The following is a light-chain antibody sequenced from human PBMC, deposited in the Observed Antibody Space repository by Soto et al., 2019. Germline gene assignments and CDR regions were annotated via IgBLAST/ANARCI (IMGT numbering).Light chain of an antibody. CDR3: SSYTTSNTRQIV. V-gene: IGLV2-14*01. J-gene: IGLJ1*01. CDR1: SSNVGGYNY. CDR2: DVS. Sequence: QSVLTQPVSVSGSPGQSITISCTGTSSNVGGYNYVSWYQQHPGKAPKFMIYDVSNRPSGVSNRFSGSKSGNTASLTISGLQAEDEADYYCSSYTTSNTRQIVFGTRTKVTVL.